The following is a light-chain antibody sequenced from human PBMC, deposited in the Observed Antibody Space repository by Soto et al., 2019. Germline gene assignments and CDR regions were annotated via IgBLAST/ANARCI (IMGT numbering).Light chain of an antibody. V-gene: IGLV2-14*01. CDR1: SSDVGGYNY. CDR2: DVS. Sequence: QSALTQPASVSGSPGQSITISCTGTSSDVGGYNYVSWYQQHPGKAPKLMIYDVSNRPSGVSNRFSGSKSGNTASLTISGLQAEDEADYYCSSWTSSSTYVFGTGTKLTVL. CDR3: SSWTSSSTYV. J-gene: IGLJ1*01.